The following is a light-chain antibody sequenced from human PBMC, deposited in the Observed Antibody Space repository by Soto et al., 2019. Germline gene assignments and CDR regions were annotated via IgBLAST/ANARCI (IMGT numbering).Light chain of an antibody. CDR2: DAS. CDR3: QQYDNLPLT. Sequence: DIQMTQSPSSLSASVGDRVTLTCQSSQDISNYLNWYQQKPGKAPKLLIYDASNLETGVPSRFSGSGSGSDFTFTISSLQPEDIATYYCQQYDNLPLTFGGGTTVDIK. V-gene: IGKV1-33*01. CDR1: QDISNY. J-gene: IGKJ4*01.